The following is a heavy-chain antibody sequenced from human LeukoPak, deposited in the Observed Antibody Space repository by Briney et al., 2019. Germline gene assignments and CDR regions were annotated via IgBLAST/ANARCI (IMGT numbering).Heavy chain of an antibody. CDR3: AKTLWGLTLLSSDH. CDR2: IRNDGSNK. J-gene: IGHJ4*02. D-gene: IGHD2-21*02. Sequence: PGGSLRLSCAASGFTFSSYGIHWVRQAPGKGLEWVAFIRNDGSNKNYADSVKGRFTIYRDNSKNVLYLQMNSLRADDTALYYCAKTLWGLTLLSSDHWGQGTLVTVSS. V-gene: IGHV3-30*02. CDR1: GFTFSSYG.